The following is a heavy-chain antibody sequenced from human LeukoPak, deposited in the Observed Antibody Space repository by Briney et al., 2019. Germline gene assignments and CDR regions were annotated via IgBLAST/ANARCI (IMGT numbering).Heavy chain of an antibody. CDR1: GFTLSSYS. D-gene: IGHD2-15*01. V-gene: IGHV3-21*01. CDR2: ISSSSSYI. J-gene: IGHJ5*02. Sequence: GGSLRLSCAASGFTLSSYSIYWVRQAPGKGLEWVSSISSSSSYIYYADSVKGRFTISRDNAKNSLYLQMNSLRAEDTAVYYCARDIGINWFDPWGQGTLVTVSS. CDR3: ARDIGINWFDP.